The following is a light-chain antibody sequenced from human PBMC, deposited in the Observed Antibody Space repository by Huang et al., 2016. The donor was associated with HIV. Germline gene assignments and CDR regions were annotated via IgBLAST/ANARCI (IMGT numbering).Light chain of an antibody. Sequence: EIVMTQSPVTLSVSPGERATLSCRASQSVSSNLAWYQQKPGQAPRLLVYGASTRATGIPARVSGSGSGTEFTLTISSLQSEDFAVYYCQQYNNWPSTWTFGQGTKVDNK. CDR1: QSVSSN. CDR3: QQYNNWPSTWT. V-gene: IGKV3-15*01. J-gene: IGKJ1*01. CDR2: GAS.